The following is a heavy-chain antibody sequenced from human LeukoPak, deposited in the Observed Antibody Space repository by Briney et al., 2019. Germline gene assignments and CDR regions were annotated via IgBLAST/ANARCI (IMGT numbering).Heavy chain of an antibody. Sequence: KPSETLSPTCTVSGGSISSYYWSWIRQPPGKGLEWIGYIYYSGSTNYNPSFKSRVTISVDTSKNQFSLKLSSVTAADTAVYYCARDGSAARTFDYWGQGTLVTVSS. CDR1: GGSISSYY. V-gene: IGHV4-59*01. CDR2: IYYSGST. CDR3: ARDGSAARTFDY. J-gene: IGHJ4*02. D-gene: IGHD6-6*01.